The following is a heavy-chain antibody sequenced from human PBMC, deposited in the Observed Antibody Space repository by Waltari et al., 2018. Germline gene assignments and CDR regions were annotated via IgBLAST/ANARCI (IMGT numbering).Heavy chain of an antibody. V-gene: IGHV4-39*01. J-gene: IGHJ6*02. CDR1: GGSISSRSYY. Sequence: QLQLQESGPGLVKPSETLSLTCTVSGGSISSRSYYWGWTRQPPGKGLEWIGSIYYSGSTYYNPSLKSRVTISVDTSKNQFSLKLSSVTAADTAVYYCARHIGLCYYYYGMDVWGQGTTVTVSS. CDR2: IYYSGST. CDR3: ARHIGLCYYYYGMDV.